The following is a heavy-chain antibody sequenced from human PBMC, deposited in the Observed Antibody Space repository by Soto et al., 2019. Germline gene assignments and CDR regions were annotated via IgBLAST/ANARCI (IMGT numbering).Heavy chain of an antibody. V-gene: IGHV1-2*04. CDR3: ATPGPHYDFWSGPDYYYYGMDV. J-gene: IGHJ6*02. CDR1: GGTFSSYA. D-gene: IGHD3-3*01. CDR2: INPNSGGT. Sequence: GASVKVSCKASGGTFSSYAISWVRQAPGHGLEWMGWINPNSGGTNYAQKFQGWVTMTRDTSISTAYMELSRLRSDDTAVYYCATPGPHYDFWSGPDYYYYGMDVWGQGTTVTVSS.